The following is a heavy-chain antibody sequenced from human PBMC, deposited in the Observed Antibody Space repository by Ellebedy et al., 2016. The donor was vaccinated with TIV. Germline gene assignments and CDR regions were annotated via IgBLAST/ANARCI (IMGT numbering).Heavy chain of an antibody. CDR3: AKVVVSSGWLLYYFDY. V-gene: IGHV3-23*01. D-gene: IGHD6-19*01. Sequence: GGSLRLSXAASGFTFSSYAMSWVRQAPGKGLEWVSAISGSGGSTYYADSVKGRFTISRDNSKNTLYLQMNSLRAEDTAVYYCAKVVVSSGWLLYYFDYWGQGTLVTVSS. J-gene: IGHJ4*02. CDR1: GFTFSSYA. CDR2: ISGSGGST.